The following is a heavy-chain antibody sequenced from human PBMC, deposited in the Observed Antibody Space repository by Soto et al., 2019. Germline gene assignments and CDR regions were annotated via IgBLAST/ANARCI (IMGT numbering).Heavy chain of an antibody. D-gene: IGHD2-2*01. CDR1: GFTFSNDW. J-gene: IGHJ6*02. Sequence: EVQLVESGGGLVKPGGSLRLSCTVSGFTFSNDWMTWVRQAPGKGLEWVGRIKSKTDDGTTDYAAPVQGTFTISRDESRNTLYLQMNSLKTEDTAVYYCTTDSSSWAYYSYYGMDVWGQGTTVTVSS. CDR2: IKSKTDDGTT. V-gene: IGHV3-15*01. CDR3: TTDSSSWAYYSYYGMDV.